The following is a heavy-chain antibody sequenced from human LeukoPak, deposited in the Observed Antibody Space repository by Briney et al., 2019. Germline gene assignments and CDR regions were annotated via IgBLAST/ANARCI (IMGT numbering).Heavy chain of an antibody. J-gene: IGHJ5*02. CDR1: GYTFTSYG. D-gene: IGHD6-13*01. V-gene: IGHV1-18*01. CDR3: ARDKGGWSSSWYWFDP. Sequence: ASVKVSCKASGYTFTSYGISWVRQAPGQGLEWMGWISAYNGNTNYAQKLQGRVTMTTDTSTSTAYMELRSLRSDDTAVYYCARDKGGWSSSWYWFDPWGQGTLVTVSS. CDR2: ISAYNGNT.